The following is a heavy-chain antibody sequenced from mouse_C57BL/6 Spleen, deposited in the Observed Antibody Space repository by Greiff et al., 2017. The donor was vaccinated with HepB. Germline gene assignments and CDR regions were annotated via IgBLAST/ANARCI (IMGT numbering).Heavy chain of an antibody. CDR3: ARPGLGYAMDY. CDR2: ISSGSSTI. Sequence: DVKLVESGGGLVKPGGSLKLSCAASGFTFSDYGMHWVRQAPEKGLEWVAYISSGSSTIYYADTVKGRFTISRDNAKNTLFLQMTSLRSEDTAMYYCARPGLGYAMDYWGQGTSVTVSS. D-gene: IGHD3-3*01. CDR1: GFTFSDYG. J-gene: IGHJ4*01. V-gene: IGHV5-17*01.